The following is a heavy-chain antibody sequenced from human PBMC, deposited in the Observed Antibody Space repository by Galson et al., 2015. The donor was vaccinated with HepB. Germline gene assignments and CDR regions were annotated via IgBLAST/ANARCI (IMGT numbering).Heavy chain of an antibody. V-gene: IGHV3-23*01. CDR3: AKRNYYGSGSLNWFDP. CDR1: GFTFSSYA. CDR2: ISGSGGST. Sequence: SLRLSCAASGFTFSSYAMSWVRQAPGKGLEWVSAISGSGGSTYYADSVKGRFTISRDNSKNTLYLQMNSLRAEDTAVYYCAKRNYYGSGSLNWFDPWGQGTLVTVSS. D-gene: IGHD3-10*01. J-gene: IGHJ5*02.